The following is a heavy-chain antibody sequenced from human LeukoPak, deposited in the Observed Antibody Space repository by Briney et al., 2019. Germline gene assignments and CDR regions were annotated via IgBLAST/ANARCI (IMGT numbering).Heavy chain of an antibody. CDR1: GFTFTTYA. CDR2: ISGSGGYT. V-gene: IGHV3-23*01. D-gene: IGHD4-17*01. Sequence: GGSLRLSYAASGFTFTTYAMTWLRQTPGKGLEWVSGISGSGGYTQYADSVKGRFTISRDNSKNTLYLQMNSLRAEDTAVYYCAKDRAGYTVITSADSWGQGTLVTVSS. CDR3: AKDRAGYTVITSADS. J-gene: IGHJ5*01.